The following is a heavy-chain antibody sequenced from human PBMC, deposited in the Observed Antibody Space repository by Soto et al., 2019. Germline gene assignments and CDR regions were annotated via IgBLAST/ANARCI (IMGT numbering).Heavy chain of an antibody. CDR1: GFTFTGFG. CDR2: LSGSGDSK. Sequence: EGQLLESGGGLVRPGGSLRLSCAASGFTFTGFGMHWVRQAPGKGLEWVAALSGSGDSKYYAESVKGRFTISRDNSRDTLFMEMDRLRVEDSAVYLFGKPIGRGWNYFQWSADDVLGQWTIVPV. V-gene: IGHV3-23*01. CDR3: GKPIGRGWNYFQWSADDV. J-gene: IGHJ3*01. D-gene: IGHD1-7*01.